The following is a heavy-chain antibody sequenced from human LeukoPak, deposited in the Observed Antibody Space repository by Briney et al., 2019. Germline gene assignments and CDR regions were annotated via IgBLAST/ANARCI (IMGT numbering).Heavy chain of an antibody. CDR3: ARGGGWSDAFDI. CDR1: GGSIRSSYYY. D-gene: IGHD6-19*01. V-gene: IGHV4-39*07. Sequence: PSETLSLTCTVSGGSIRSSYYYWSWIRQPPGKGLEWIGEINHSGSTNYNPSLKSRVTISVDTSKNQFSLKLSSVTAADTAVYYCARGGGWSDAFDIWGQGTMVTVSS. CDR2: INHSGST. J-gene: IGHJ3*02.